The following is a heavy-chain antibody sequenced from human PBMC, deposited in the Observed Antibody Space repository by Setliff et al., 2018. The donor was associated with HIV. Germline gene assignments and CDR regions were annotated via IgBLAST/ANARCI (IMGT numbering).Heavy chain of an antibody. Sequence: GGSLRLSCAASGFTVSSNYMTWVRQAPGKGLEWVSSISYGSLYIYQSDSVRGQFTISRDDAKMSLYLQMNSLGAEDTAVYYCARSGGIGNYHWDVWGKGTTVTVSS. CDR3: ARSGGIGNYHWDV. J-gene: IGHJ6*03. V-gene: IGHV3-21*01. D-gene: IGHD3-16*01. CDR1: GFTVSSNY. CDR2: ISYGSLYI.